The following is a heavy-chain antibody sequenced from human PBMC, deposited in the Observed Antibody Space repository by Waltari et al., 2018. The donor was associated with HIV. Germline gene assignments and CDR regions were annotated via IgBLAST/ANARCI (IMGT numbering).Heavy chain of an antibody. Sequence: EVQLVQSGAAVKKPGESLTISCKGSGYSFTSYWIGGVRKMPGKGLEWMGIIYPGDSDTRYSPSFQGQVTISADKSISTAYLQWSSLKASDTAMYYCARRLRYYDSSGYYFDYWGQGTLVTVSS. V-gene: IGHV5-51*01. CDR3: ARRLRYYDSSGYYFDY. CDR1: GYSFTSYW. CDR2: IYPGDSDT. J-gene: IGHJ4*02. D-gene: IGHD3-22*01.